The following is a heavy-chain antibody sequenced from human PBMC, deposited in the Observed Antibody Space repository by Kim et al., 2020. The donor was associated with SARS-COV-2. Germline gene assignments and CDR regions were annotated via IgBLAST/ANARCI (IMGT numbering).Heavy chain of an antibody. D-gene: IGHD6-13*01. V-gene: IGHV4-34*01. CDR2: INHSGST. CDR1: GGSFSGYY. CDR3: ARGLRPNGQQLASRPSGDL. J-gene: IGHJ2*01. Sequence: SETLSLTCAVYGGSFSGYYWSWIRQPPGKGLEWIGEINHSGSTNYNPSLKSRVTISVDTSKNQFSLKLSSVTAADTAVYYCARGLRPNGQQLASRPSGDLWGRGTLVTVSS.